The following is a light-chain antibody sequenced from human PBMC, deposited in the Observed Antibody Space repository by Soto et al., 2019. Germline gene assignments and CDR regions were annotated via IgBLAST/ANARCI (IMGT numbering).Light chain of an antibody. CDR3: QHYNSYSRT. CDR2: DAS. CDR1: QNINNW. J-gene: IGKJ2*01. Sequence: DIQMTQSPSTLSASVGDRVTITCRASQNINNWLAWYQQKPGKAPKLLIYDASSLKSGVPSRFSGSGSGTEFTLTISSLQPDDFATYDCQHYNSYSRTFGQGNKLEIK. V-gene: IGKV1-5*01.